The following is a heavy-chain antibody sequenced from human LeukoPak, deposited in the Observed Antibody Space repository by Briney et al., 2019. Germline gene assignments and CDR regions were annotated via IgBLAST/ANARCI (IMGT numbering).Heavy chain of an antibody. CDR1: GFTFSSCA. Sequence: GGSLRLSCAASGFTFSSCAMSWVRQAPGKGLEWVSAISGSGGSTYYADSVKGRFTISRDNSKNTLYLQMNSLRAEDTAVYYCAASGDSSGYYLFDYWGQGTLVTVSS. CDR3: AASGDSSGYYLFDY. D-gene: IGHD3-22*01. CDR2: ISGSGGST. J-gene: IGHJ4*02. V-gene: IGHV3-23*01.